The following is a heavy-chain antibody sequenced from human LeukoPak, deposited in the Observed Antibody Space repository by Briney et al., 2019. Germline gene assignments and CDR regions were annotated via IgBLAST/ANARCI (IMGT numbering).Heavy chain of an antibody. V-gene: IGHV1-2*02. Sequence: ASVKVSCKASGYTFTGYYMHGARQAPGQGLEWMGWINPNSGGTNYAQKFQGRVTMTRDTSISTAYMELSRLRSDDTAVYYCARTRVTTETTIDYWGQGTLVTVSS. J-gene: IGHJ4*02. CDR2: INPNSGGT. D-gene: IGHD4-17*01. CDR1: GYTFTGYY. CDR3: ARTRVTTETTIDY.